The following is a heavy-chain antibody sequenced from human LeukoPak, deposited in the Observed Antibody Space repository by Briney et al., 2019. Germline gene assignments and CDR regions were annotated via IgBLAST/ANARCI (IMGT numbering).Heavy chain of an antibody. J-gene: IGHJ5*02. CDR2: ISGSGDNT. CDR3: ATSPTFDP. CDR1: GFTFSSYA. Sequence: GGSLRLSCATSGFTFSSYAMSWVRQAPGKGLEWVSAISGSGDNTYYADSVKGRFTISRDNSKNTLYLQMNNLRAEDTAVYYCATSPTFDPWGQGTLVTVSS. V-gene: IGHV3-23*01.